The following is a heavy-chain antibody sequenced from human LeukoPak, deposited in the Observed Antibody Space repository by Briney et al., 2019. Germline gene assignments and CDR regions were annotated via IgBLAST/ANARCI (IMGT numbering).Heavy chain of an antibody. Sequence: GGSLRLSCAASGFTVSSNYMSWVRQAPGKGLEWVSVIYSGGSTYYADSVKGRFTISRDNSKNTLYLQMNSLRAEDTAVYYCARDTDYGGNSYYFGYWGQGTLVTVSS. V-gene: IGHV3-66*01. J-gene: IGHJ4*02. D-gene: IGHD4-23*01. CDR1: GFTVSSNY. CDR3: ARDTDYGGNSYYFGY. CDR2: IYSGGST.